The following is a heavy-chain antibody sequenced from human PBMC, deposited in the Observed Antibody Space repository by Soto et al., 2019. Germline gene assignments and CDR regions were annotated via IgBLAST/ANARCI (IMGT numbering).Heavy chain of an antibody. Sequence: QVQLVQSGAAVKKPGSSVKISCKASGGTYSSNTINWVRQTAGQGLEWMGGIIPLFGTANYAEKFRGRVTTTADRSTNTEYMEMRSRRSEDTAAYYCVSKAACRGNCYDFDSWGQGTLVTVSS. CDR2: IIPLFGTA. CDR3: VSKAACRGNCYDFDS. J-gene: IGHJ4*02. D-gene: IGHD2-21*02. V-gene: IGHV1-69*06. CDR1: GGTYSSNT.